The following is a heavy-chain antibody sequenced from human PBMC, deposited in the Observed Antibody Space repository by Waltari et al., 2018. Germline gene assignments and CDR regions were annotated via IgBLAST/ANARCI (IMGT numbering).Heavy chain of an antibody. D-gene: IGHD3-3*02. Sequence: QLQLQESGPGLVKPSETLSLTCTVSGWSISSSGSYWGWIRQPPGTGLEWIGSISYSGITYYNTSLMSRVTISVDTSKNQFSLKLTSVIAAETAVFYCARFSKSANWIDPWGQGTLVTVSS. CDR3: ARFSKSANWIDP. CDR2: ISYSGIT. CDR1: GWSISSSGSY. V-gene: IGHV4-39*01. J-gene: IGHJ5*02.